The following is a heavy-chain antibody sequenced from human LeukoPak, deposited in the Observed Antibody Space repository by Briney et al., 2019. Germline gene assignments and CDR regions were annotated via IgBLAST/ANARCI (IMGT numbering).Heavy chain of an antibody. CDR3: ARDRAVVVAATDY. D-gene: IGHD2-15*01. Sequence: GASVKVSCKASGYTSTTYGISWVRQAPGQGLDWMGWISPYNGNTNYAQKLQGRVTMTTDTSTSTAYMELRSLRSDDTAVYYCARDRAVVVAATDYWGQGTLVTVSS. CDR1: GYTSTTYG. CDR2: ISPYNGNT. V-gene: IGHV1-18*01. J-gene: IGHJ4*02.